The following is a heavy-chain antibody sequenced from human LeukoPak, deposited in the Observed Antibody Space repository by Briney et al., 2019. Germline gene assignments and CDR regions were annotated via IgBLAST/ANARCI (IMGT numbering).Heavy chain of an antibody. CDR2: ISAYNGNT. V-gene: IGHV1-18*01. Sequence: ASVKVSCKASGYTFTSYGISWVRQAPGQGLEWMGWISAYNGNTNYAQKLQGRVTMTTDTSTSTAYMELRSLRSDDTAVYYCARDRVHYYDSSGYPEDDYWGREPWSPSPQ. CDR1: GYTFTSYG. CDR3: ARDRVHYYDSSGYPEDDY. D-gene: IGHD3-22*01. J-gene: IGHJ4*02.